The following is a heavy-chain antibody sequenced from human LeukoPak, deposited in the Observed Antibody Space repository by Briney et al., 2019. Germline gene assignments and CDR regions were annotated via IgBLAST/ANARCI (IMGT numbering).Heavy chain of an antibody. CDR1: GFTFSSYA. CDR2: ISGSGGDT. Sequence: PGRSLRLSCAASGFTFSSYAMHWVRQAPGKGLEWVSAISGSGGDTYYADSVKGRFTISRDNSKKTLYLQMNSLRAEDTAVYYCAKTVDWSYFDYWGQGTLVTVSS. D-gene: IGHD1-1*01. J-gene: IGHJ4*02. V-gene: IGHV3-23*01. CDR3: AKTVDWSYFDY.